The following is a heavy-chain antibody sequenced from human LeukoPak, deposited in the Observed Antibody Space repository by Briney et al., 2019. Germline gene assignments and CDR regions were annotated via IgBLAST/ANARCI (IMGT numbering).Heavy chain of an antibody. CDR2: IYHSGST. Sequence: PSETLSLTCAVSGGSISSGGYSWSWIRQPPGKGLEWIGYIYHSGSTYYNPSLKSRVTISVDRSKNQFSLKLSSVTAADTAVYYCARAVXTASDAFDIWGQGTMVTVSS. CDR3: ARAVXTASDAFDI. V-gene: IGHV4-30-2*01. CDR1: GGSISSGGYS. D-gene: IGHD4-11*01. J-gene: IGHJ3*02.